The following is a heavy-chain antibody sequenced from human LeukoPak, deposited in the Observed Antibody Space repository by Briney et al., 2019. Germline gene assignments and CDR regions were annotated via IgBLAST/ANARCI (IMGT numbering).Heavy chain of an antibody. CDR3: ARHYSSGTYPLDY. Sequence: SETLSLTCAVSSGSISGSYWSWIRQPPGKGLEWIGHIYYTGSTNYNPSFKSRDTMSLDRSKNQFSLKVRSVTAADTAVYYCARHYSSGTYPLDYWGQGTLVTVSS. CDR2: IYYTGST. D-gene: IGHD3-10*01. J-gene: IGHJ4*02. CDR1: SGSISGSY. V-gene: IGHV4-59*08.